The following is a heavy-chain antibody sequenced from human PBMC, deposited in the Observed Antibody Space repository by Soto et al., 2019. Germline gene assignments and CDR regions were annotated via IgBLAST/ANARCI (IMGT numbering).Heavy chain of an antibody. CDR1: GDSISRLY. D-gene: IGHD6-19*01. CDR2: IYYSGSI. J-gene: IGHJ4*02. CDR3: AKSLWDTSGWKTDY. Sequence: SETLSLTCTVSGDSISRLYWSWIRQPPGKGLEWIGYIYYSGSINYNPSLKSRVTISVDPSKNQFSLRLSSVTAADTAVYYCAKSLWDTSGWKTDYWGQGTLVTVSS. V-gene: IGHV4-59*01.